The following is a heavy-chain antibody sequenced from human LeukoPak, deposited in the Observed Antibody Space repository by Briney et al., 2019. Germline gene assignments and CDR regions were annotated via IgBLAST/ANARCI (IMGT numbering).Heavy chain of an antibody. V-gene: IGHV4-59*08. Sequence: SETLSLTCTVSGGSISSYYWSWIRQPPGKGPEWIGYIYYSGSTNYNPSLKSRVTISVDTSKNQISLNLNSVTAADTAVYYCARHDRSDWYSCDYWGQGTLDTVSS. J-gene: IGHJ4*02. CDR2: IYYSGST. D-gene: IGHD3-9*01. CDR3: ARHDRSDWYSCDY. CDR1: GGSISSYY.